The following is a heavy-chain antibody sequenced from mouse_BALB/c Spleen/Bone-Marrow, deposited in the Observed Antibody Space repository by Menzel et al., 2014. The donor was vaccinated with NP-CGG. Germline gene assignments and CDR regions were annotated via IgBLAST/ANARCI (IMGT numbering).Heavy chain of an antibody. V-gene: IGHV7-3*02. D-gene: IGHD1-1*01. CDR2: IRNKANGYTT. CDR1: GFTFTDYY. CDR3: ARDMGLLRFDY. J-gene: IGHJ2*01. Sequence: EVMLVESGGGLVQPGGSLRLSCAPSGFTFTDYYMSWVRQPPGKALEWLAFIRNKANGYTTEYSASVKGRFTISRDNSQSIHYLQMNTLRAEDSATYYCARDMGLLRFDYWGHGTTLTVSS.